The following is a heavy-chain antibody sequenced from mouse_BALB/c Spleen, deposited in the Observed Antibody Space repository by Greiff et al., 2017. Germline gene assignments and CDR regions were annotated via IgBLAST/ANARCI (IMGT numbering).Heavy chain of an antibody. CDR3: ARASSYYAMDY. CDR2: IWGGGST. V-gene: IGHV2-6-4*01. CDR1: GFSLSSYC. J-gene: IGHJ4*01. Sequence: VQLQQSGPGLVAPSQCLSISCTVSGFSLSSYCVHWVRQTPGQGLEWLGMIWGGGSTDYNSALKSRLSISKDNSKSQVFLKMNSVQTDDSAMYYSARASSYYAMDYWGQGTSVTVSS. D-gene: IGHD6-1*01.